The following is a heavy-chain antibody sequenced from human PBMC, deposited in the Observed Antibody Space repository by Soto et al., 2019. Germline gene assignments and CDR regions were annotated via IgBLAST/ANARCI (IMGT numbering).Heavy chain of an antibody. CDR1: GSITNHH. CDR3: AKVTHRGPIAVAGPIGS. D-gene: IGHD6-19*01. J-gene: IGHJ5*01. CDR2: FNPSGLST. Sequence: QVHLVQSGAEVKKPGASVNVSCQASGSITNHHMHWVRQAPGQGLEWMGIFNPSGLSTTYAQKFQDRVTNTKDTSMSTSYKALSSLTCDDTAVYFCAKVTHRGPIAVAGPIGSWGHGTLVNDYS. V-gene: IGHV1-46*01.